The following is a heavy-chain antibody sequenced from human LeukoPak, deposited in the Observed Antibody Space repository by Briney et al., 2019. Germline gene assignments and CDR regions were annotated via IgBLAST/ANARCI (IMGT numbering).Heavy chain of an antibody. CDR1: GYSISSGYY. CDR2: IYHSGST. Sequence: SETLSLTCAVSGYSISSGYYWGWIRQPPGKGLEWIGSIYHSGSTYYNPSLKSRVTISVDTSKNQFSLKLSSVTAADTAVYYCARGHGPARNYGDHYKGGWFDPWGQGTLVTVSS. V-gene: IGHV4-38-2*01. CDR3: ARGHGPARNYGDHYKGGWFDP. J-gene: IGHJ5*02. D-gene: IGHD4-17*01.